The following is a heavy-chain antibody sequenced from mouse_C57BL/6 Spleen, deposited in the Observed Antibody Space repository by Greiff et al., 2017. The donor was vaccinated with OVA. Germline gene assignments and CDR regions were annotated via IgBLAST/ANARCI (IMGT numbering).Heavy chain of an antibody. J-gene: IGHJ3*01. CDR1: GFTFSSYA. CDR2: ISDGGSYT. Sequence: VQLKESGGGLVKPGGSLKLSCAASGFTFSSYAMSWVRQTPEKRLEWVATISDGGSYTYYPDNVKGRFTISRDNAKNNLYLQMSHLKSEDTAMYYCAREERIAYWGQGTLVTVSA. CDR3: AREERIAY. V-gene: IGHV5-4*01.